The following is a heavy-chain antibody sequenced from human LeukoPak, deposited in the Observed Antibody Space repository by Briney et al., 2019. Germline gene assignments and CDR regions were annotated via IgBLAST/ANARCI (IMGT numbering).Heavy chain of an antibody. CDR1: GYTFTSYG. D-gene: IGHD3-10*01. Sequence: ASVKVSCKASGYTFTSYGISWVRQAPGQGLEWMGWISAYNGNTNYAQKLQGRVTMTTDTSTSTAYVELRSLRSDDTAVYYCARVPAEWFGELEHVVDNWFDPWGQGTLVTVSS. CDR3: ARVPAEWFGELEHVVDNWFDP. CDR2: ISAYNGNT. J-gene: IGHJ5*02. V-gene: IGHV1-18*04.